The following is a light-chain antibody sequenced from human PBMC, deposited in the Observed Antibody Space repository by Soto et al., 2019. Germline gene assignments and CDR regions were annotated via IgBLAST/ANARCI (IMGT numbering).Light chain of an antibody. Sequence: DIVMTQSPDSLAVSLGERATINCKSSQSVLYSSNNKNYLGWYQQKVGQPPKLLIYWASTRESGVPDRFSDSGSGTDFTLTISTLQAEDVAVYYCQQYYSKPLTFGGGTKVEIK. V-gene: IGKV4-1*01. CDR2: WAS. J-gene: IGKJ4*01. CDR3: QQYYSKPLT. CDR1: QSVLYSSNNKNY.